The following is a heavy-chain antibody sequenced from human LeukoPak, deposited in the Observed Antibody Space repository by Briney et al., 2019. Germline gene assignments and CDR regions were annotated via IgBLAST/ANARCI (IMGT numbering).Heavy chain of an antibody. Sequence: GRSLRLSCVASGFTFSNYGMHWARQAPGKGLEWVAIIWFDGSDKYYADSVKGRVTISRDNSKNTLYLQMNSLRAEDTAVYYCARHASGHYFDSWGQGTLVTVSS. CDR1: GFTFSNYG. V-gene: IGHV3-33*01. D-gene: IGHD2-15*01. J-gene: IGHJ4*02. CDR3: ARHASGHYFDS. CDR2: IWFDGSDK.